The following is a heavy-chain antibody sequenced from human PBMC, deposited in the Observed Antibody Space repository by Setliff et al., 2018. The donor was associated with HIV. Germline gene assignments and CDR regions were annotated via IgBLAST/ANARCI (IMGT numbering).Heavy chain of an antibody. CDR1: GGSISNYY. V-gene: IGHV4-59*01. CDR3: SRQQLDGFRYKYYYMDV. D-gene: IGHD6-13*01. Sequence: SETLSLTCIVSGGSISNYYWGWIRQSPGKGLEWIGFIHHSGSTNYNPSLESRVTISLDTANNHFSLNLRSVTAADTAVYYCSRQQLDGFRYKYYYMDVWGKGTTGTVS. CDR2: IHHSGST. J-gene: IGHJ6*03.